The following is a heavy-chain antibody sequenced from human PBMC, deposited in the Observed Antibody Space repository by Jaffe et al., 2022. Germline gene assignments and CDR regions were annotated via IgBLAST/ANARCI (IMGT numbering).Heavy chain of an antibody. V-gene: IGHV1-69*01. Sequence: QVQLVQSGAEVKKPGSSVKVSCKASGGTFSSYAISWVRQAPGQGLEWMGGIIPIFGTANYAQKFQGRVTITADESTSTAYMELSSLRSEDTAVYYCARERILDRYCSGGSCYPFDYWGQGTLVTVSS. J-gene: IGHJ4*02. D-gene: IGHD2-15*01. CDR1: GGTFSSYA. CDR2: IIPIFGTA. CDR3: ARERILDRYCSGGSCYPFDY.